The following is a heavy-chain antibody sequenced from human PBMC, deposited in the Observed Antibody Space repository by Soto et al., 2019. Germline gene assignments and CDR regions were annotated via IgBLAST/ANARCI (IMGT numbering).Heavy chain of an antibody. D-gene: IGHD3-3*01. CDR3: AVTTYYDFWSGYAADY. Sequence: ASVKISCKXSGGTYNSYAISWVRQAPGQGLEWMGGIIPIFGPANYAQKFQGRVTITADESTSTAYMELSSLGTEDTAVYYCAVTTYYDFWSGYAADYWGQGTLVTVSS. J-gene: IGHJ4*02. CDR1: GGTYNSYA. V-gene: IGHV1-69*13. CDR2: IIPIFGPA.